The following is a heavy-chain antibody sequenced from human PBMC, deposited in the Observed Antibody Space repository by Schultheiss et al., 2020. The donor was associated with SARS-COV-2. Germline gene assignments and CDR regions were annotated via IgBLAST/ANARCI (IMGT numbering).Heavy chain of an antibody. CDR3: ARESGRNLCFDY. CDR2: IYYSGST. Sequence: SQTLSLTCAVYGGSFSGYYWSWIRQPPGKGLEWIGYIYYSGSTNYNPSLKSRVTISVDKSKNQFSLKLSSVTAADTAVYYCARESGRNLCFDYWGQGTLVTVSS. D-gene: IGHD1-26*01. V-gene: IGHV4-59*12. J-gene: IGHJ4*02. CDR1: GGSFSGYY.